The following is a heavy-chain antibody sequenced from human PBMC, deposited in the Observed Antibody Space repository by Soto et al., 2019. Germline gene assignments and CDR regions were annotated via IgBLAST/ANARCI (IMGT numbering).Heavy chain of an antibody. D-gene: IGHD2-21*01. CDR1: GFTFSSYG. J-gene: IGHJ4*02. CDR2: IWYDGSNK. CDR3: ARDPSVIPKLSLDY. V-gene: IGHV3-33*01. Sequence: GGSLRLSCAASGFTFSSYGMHWVRQAPGKGLEWVAVIWYDGSNKYYADSVKGRFTISRDNSKNTLYLQMNSLRAEDTAVYYCARDPSVIPKLSLDYWGQGTLVTVSS.